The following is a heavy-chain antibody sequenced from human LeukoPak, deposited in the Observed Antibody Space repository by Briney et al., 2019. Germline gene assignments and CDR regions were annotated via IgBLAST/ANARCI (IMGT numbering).Heavy chain of an antibody. CDR3: ASAPYYDILTGYYIRYGMDV. D-gene: IGHD3-9*01. CDR2: IYYSGST. Sequence: SETLSLTCTVSGGSVRSGSYYWSWIRQPPGKELEWIGYIYYSGSTNYNPSLKSQVTISVDTSKNQFSLKLSSVTAADTAVYYCASAPYYDILTGYYIRYGMDVWGKGTTVTVSS. CDR1: GGSVRSGSYY. J-gene: IGHJ6*04. V-gene: IGHV4-61*01.